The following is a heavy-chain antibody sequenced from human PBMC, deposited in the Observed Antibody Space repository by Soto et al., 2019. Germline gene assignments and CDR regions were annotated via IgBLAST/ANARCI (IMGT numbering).Heavy chain of an antibody. CDR3: AKVPWLYGSGSYYTPDY. V-gene: IGHV3-23*05. CDR1: GFTFSSYA. CDR2: IDSSGESA. Sequence: WGSLRLSCTASGFTFSSYAITFCRQSPLKCLEWVSAIDSSGESAFYADSVKGRLTISRDNSKNMLYLQMNSLRAEDTAIYYCAKVPWLYGSGSYYTPDYWGQGTLVTVSS. J-gene: IGHJ4*02. D-gene: IGHD3-10*01.